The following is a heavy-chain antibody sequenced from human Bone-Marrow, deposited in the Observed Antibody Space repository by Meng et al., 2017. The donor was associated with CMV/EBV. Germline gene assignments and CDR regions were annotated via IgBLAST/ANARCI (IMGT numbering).Heavy chain of an antibody. J-gene: IGHJ3*02. V-gene: IGHV3-23*03. Sequence: GESLKISCAASGFIFSSYAMSWVRQAPGKGLEWVSVIYSGGSSTYYADSVKRRFTISRDNSKNTLYLQMNSLRAEDTALYYCAKDIGRAVAGTGAYAFEIWGQGTMVTVSS. CDR3: AKDIGRAVAGTGAYAFEI. CDR2: IYSGGSST. D-gene: IGHD6-19*01. CDR1: GFIFSSYA.